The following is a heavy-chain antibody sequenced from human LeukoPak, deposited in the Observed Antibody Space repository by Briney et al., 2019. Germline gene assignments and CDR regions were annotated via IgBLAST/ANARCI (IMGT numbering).Heavy chain of an antibody. CDR3: AKGRNYYGSGTYMDV. V-gene: IGHV3-23*01. D-gene: IGHD3-10*01. CDR1: GFTLSSYA. J-gene: IGHJ6*04. CDR2: ISGSGSST. Sequence: GGSLRLSCVVSGFTLSSYAMNWVRQAPGKELEWVSAISGSGSSTYHGDSVKGRFTISRDNSKNTLNLQMNSLRAEDTAVYYCAKGRNYYGSGTYMDVWGKGTTVTVSS.